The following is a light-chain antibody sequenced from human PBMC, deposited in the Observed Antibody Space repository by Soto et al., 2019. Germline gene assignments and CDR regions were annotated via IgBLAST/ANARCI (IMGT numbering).Light chain of an antibody. Sequence: QLVLTQPPSVSGAPGQRVTISCTGSSSNIGAGYDVHWYQQLPGTAPQLLIYGNSNRPSGVPAPFSRSKSGTSASLPITGLKGEVGAENKSMSYSNSPDAVSGGGTKVTV. CDR1: SSNIGAGYD. CDR2: GNS. V-gene: IGLV1-40*01. CDR3: MSYSNSPDAV. J-gene: IGLJ2*01.